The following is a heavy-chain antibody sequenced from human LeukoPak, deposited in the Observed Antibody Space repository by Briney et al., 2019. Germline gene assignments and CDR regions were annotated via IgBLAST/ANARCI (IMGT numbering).Heavy chain of an antibody. D-gene: IGHD5/OR15-5a*01. CDR1: GFTFSSYE. CDR2: ISRSATTI. V-gene: IGHV3-48*03. J-gene: IGHJ3*02. CDR3: ARDSNPNDGQVFYDAFDI. Sequence: GGSLRLSCAASGFTFSSYEMNWVRQAPGKGLEWVSSISRSATTIYYADSVKGRFTISRDNAKNSLYLQMNSLRAEDTAVYFCARDSNPNDGQVFYDAFDIWGQGTMVTVSS.